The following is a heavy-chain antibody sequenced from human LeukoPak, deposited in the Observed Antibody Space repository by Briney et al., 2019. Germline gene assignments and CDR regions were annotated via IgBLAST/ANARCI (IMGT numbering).Heavy chain of an antibody. CDR2: IYTSGST. D-gene: IGHD6-13*01. Sequence: SETLSLTCTVSGGSISSYYWSWIRQPPGQGLEWIGYIYTSGSTNYNPSLKSRVTISVDTSKNQFSLKLSSVTAADTAVYYCAKSAGRKNYYYYYMDVWGKGTTVTVSS. CDR1: GGSISSYY. J-gene: IGHJ6*03. CDR3: AKSAGRKNYYYYYMDV. V-gene: IGHV4-4*09.